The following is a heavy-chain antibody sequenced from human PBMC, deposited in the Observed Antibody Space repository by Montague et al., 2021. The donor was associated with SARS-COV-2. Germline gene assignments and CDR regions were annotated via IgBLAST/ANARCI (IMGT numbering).Heavy chain of an antibody. V-gene: IGHV3-13*04. D-gene: IGHD4-11*01. CDR2: IGTAGDT. J-gene: IGHJ5*02. CDR3: ARGVYDYSNYVNWFDP. Sequence: SLRLSCAASGFTFSSYDMHWVRQATGKGLEWVSAIGTAGDTYYPGSVKGRFTISRGNAKNSLYLQMNSLRAGDTAVYYCARGVYDYSNYVNWFDPWGQGTLVTVSS. CDR1: GFTFSSYD.